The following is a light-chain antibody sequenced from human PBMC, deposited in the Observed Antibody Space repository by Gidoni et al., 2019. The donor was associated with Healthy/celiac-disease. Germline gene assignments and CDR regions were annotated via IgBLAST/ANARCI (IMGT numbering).Light chain of an antibody. CDR2: GAS. V-gene: IGKV3-20*01. Sequence: EIVLTQSPGTLSLSPGERATLSRRASQSVSRSYLAWYQQKPGQAPRLLIYGASSRATGNPDRFSGSGSGTDFTLTISRLEPEDFAVYYCQQYGSSPTFGGGTKVEIK. CDR1: QSVSRSY. CDR3: QQYGSSPT. J-gene: IGKJ4*01.